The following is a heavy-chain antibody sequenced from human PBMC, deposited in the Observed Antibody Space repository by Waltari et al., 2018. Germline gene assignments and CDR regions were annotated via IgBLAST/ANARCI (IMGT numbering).Heavy chain of an antibody. CDR2: IIPILGIA. Sequence: QVQLVPSGAEVKKPGSSVKVLFTASAGTFSTSTLSCVRQAPGHELECMGRIIPILGIANYAQKCQCRVTITADKSTSTAYMELGSLRSEDTAVYYCASGDYDFWSGYYNREYFQHWGQGTLVTVSS. CDR3: ASGDYDFWSGYYNREYFQH. D-gene: IGHD3-3*01. V-gene: IGHV1-69*02. CDR1: AGTFSTST. J-gene: IGHJ1*01.